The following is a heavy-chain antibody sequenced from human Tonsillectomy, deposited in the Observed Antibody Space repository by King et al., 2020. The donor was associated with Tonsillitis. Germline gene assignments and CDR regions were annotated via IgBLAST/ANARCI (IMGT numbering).Heavy chain of an antibody. CDR3: AKAPGIVGASTPIDY. V-gene: IGHV3-23*04. D-gene: IGHD1-26*01. CDR1: GFTFSSYA. J-gene: IGHJ4*02. Sequence: VQLVESGGGLVQPGGSLRLSCAASGFTFSSYAMSWVRQAPGKGLEWVSAVSGSGVSTYYADSVKGRFTNSRDNSKNTLYLQMNSLRAEDTAVYYCAKAPGIVGASTPIDYWGQGTLVTVSS. CDR2: VSGSGVST.